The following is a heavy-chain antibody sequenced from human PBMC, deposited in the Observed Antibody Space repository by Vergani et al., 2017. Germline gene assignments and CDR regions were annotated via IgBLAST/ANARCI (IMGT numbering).Heavy chain of an antibody. D-gene: IGHD6-13*01. Sequence: QMQLVQSGPEVKKPGTSVKVSCKASGFTFTSSAMQWVRQARGQRLEWIGWIVVGSGNTNYAQKFQERVTITRDMSTSTAYMERSSLRSEDTAVYYCAAPSGIAAAGRGLDAFDIWGQGTMVTVSS. J-gene: IGHJ3*02. CDR2: IVVGSGNT. CDR1: GFTFTSSA. V-gene: IGHV1-58*02. CDR3: AAPSGIAAAGRGLDAFDI.